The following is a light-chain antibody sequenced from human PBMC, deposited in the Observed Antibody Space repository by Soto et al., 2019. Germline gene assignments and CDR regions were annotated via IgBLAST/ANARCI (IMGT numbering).Light chain of an antibody. J-gene: IGLJ2*01. Sequence: QSVLTQPPSASGTPGQRVTISCSGSSSNIESNFVYWYQQFPGTAPRLLIYRNNQRPSGVPDRFSGSKSGTSASLAISELRSEDVSDYYCTVWDDSLRVRIFGGVTKVTVL. CDR3: TVWDDSLRVRI. CDR1: SSNIESNF. V-gene: IGLV1-47*01. CDR2: RNN.